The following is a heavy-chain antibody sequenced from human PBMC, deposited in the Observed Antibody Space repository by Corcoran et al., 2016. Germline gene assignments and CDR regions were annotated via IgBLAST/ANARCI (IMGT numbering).Heavy chain of an antibody. D-gene: IGHD1-1*01. J-gene: IGHJ4*02. Sequence: QVHLQESGPGLVKPSETLSLTCAVSGHSISTGYYWGWIRQPPGKGLAWIGSIYHSGSSYYNPSLKSRVTISVDTSKNQFSLKLNSVTAADTAVYYCAREGETSALNDGIPDWGQGTLVTVSS. CDR2: IYHSGSS. CDR3: AREGETSALNDGIPD. CDR1: GHSISTGYY. V-gene: IGHV4-38-2*02.